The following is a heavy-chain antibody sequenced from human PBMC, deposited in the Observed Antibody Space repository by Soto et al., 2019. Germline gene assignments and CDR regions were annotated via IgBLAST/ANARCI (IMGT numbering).Heavy chain of an antibody. CDR2: ISYDGSNK. Sequence: GGSLRLSCAASGFTFSSYGMHWVRQAPGKGLEWVAVISYDGSNKYYADSVKGRFTISRDNSKNTLYLQMNSLRAEDTAVYYCAKDSPRIFGVVTLLHDAFDIWGQGTMVTVSS. J-gene: IGHJ3*02. CDR1: GFTFSSYG. D-gene: IGHD3-3*01. CDR3: AKDSPRIFGVVTLLHDAFDI. V-gene: IGHV3-30*18.